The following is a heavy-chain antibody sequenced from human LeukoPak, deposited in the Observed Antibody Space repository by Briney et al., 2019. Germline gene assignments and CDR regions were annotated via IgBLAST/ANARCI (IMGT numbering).Heavy chain of an antibody. CDR1: GFTFSSYG. D-gene: IGHD6-19*01. Sequence: GGSLRLSCAASGFTFSSYGMHWVRQAPGKGLEWVAVISYDGGNKYYADSVKGRFTISRDNSKNTLYLQMNSLRAEDTAVYYCAKSTRSGWYYYYYMDVWGKGSTVTVSS. CDR2: ISYDGGNK. CDR3: AKSTRSGWYYYYYMDV. J-gene: IGHJ6*03. V-gene: IGHV3-30*18.